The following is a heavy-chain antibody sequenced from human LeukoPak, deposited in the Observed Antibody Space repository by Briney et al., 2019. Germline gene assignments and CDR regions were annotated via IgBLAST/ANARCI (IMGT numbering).Heavy chain of an antibody. Sequence: GGTLRLSCAASGFTFSSDGMHWVRQAPGKGGEGVSGISWNSGSIGYADSVKGRFTISRDNAKNSLYSQMNSLRAEDTALYYCAKDNSLDGNYFDYWGQGTLVTVSS. CDR2: ISWNSGSI. J-gene: IGHJ4*02. CDR1: GFTFSSDG. V-gene: IGHV3-9*01. CDR3: AKDNSLDGNYFDY. D-gene: IGHD3/OR15-3a*01.